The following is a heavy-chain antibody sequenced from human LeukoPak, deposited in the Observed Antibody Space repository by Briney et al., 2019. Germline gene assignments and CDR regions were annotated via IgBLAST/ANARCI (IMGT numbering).Heavy chain of an antibody. V-gene: IGHV1-69*04. CDR2: IIPILGIA. J-gene: IGHJ4*02. Sequence: SVKVSCKASGYTFTGYYMHWVRQAPGQGLEWMGRIIPILGIANYAQKFQGRVTITADKSTSTAYMELSSLRSEDTAVYYCARDSPYCGGDCYWGQGTLVTVSS. CDR3: ARDSPYCGGDCY. D-gene: IGHD2-21*01. CDR1: GYTFTGYY.